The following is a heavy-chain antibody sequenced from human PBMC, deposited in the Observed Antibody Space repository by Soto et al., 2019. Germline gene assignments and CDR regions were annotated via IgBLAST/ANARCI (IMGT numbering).Heavy chain of an antibody. V-gene: IGHV3-33*01. J-gene: IGHJ4*02. CDR1: GFTFSSYG. Sequence: PGGSLRLSCAASGFTFSSYGMHWVRQAPGKGLEWVAVIWYDGSNKYYADSVKGRFTISRDNSKNTLYLQMNSLRAEDTAVYYCARVVVAAAGTPQFAYWGQGTLVTVSS. D-gene: IGHD6-13*01. CDR3: ARVVVAAAGTPQFAY. CDR2: IWYDGSNK.